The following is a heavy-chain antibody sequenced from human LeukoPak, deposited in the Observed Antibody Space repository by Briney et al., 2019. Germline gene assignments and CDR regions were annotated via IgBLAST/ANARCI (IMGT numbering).Heavy chain of an antibody. Sequence: SETLSLTCAVYGGSFSGYYWSWIRQPPGKGLEWIGEINHSGSTNYNPSLKSRVTISVDTSKNQFSLKLSSVTAADTAVYYCARGDPAAKPFHYWGQGTLVTVSS. CDR2: INHSGST. CDR1: GGSFSGYY. J-gene: IGHJ4*02. D-gene: IGHD2-2*02. CDR3: ARGDPAAKPFHY. V-gene: IGHV4-34*01.